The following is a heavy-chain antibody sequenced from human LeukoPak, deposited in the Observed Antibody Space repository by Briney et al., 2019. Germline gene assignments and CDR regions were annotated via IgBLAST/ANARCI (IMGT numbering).Heavy chain of an antibody. CDR3: VKDISGFYFGADY. V-gene: IGHV3-9*01. CDR1: GFTFDDYA. Sequence: GRSLRLSCAASGFTFDDYAMHWVRQPPGKGLEWVSGISWNSGNIGYADSVKGRFTISRDNAKRFLYLQMDSLRVEDTALYYCVKDISGFYFGADYWGQGTLVTVSS. D-gene: IGHD3-22*01. J-gene: IGHJ4*02. CDR2: ISWNSGNI.